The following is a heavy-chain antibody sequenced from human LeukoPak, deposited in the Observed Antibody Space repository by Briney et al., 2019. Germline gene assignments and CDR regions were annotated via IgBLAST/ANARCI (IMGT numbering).Heavy chain of an antibody. CDR1: GYTFTSYY. Sequence: ASVQVSCKASGYTFTSYYMHWMRQAPGQGLEWMGIINPSGGSTSYAQKFQGRVTMTRDTSTSTVYMELSSLRSEDTAVYYCARRDVGGVGATAYYYYGMDVWGQGTTVTVSS. J-gene: IGHJ6*02. V-gene: IGHV1-46*01. CDR2: INPSGGST. D-gene: IGHD1-26*01. CDR3: ARRDVGGVGATAYYYYGMDV.